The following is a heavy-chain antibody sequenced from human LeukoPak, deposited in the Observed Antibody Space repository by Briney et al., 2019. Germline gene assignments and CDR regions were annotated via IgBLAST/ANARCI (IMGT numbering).Heavy chain of an antibody. J-gene: IGHJ4*02. V-gene: IGHV3-7*01. CDR2: IKQDGSEK. CDR3: ARDGVRDGLYFDY. D-gene: IGHD5-24*01. CDR1: GFTFSSYW. Sequence: GGSLRLSCAASGFTFSSYWMSWVRQAPGKGLEWVANIKQDGSEKYYVDSVKGRFTISRDNAKNSLFLQMNSLRPEDTAVYYCARDGVRDGLYFDYWGQGTLVTVSS.